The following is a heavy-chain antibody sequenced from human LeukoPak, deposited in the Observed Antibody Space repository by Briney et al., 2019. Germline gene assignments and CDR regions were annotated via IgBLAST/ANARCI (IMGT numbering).Heavy chain of an antibody. CDR3: VFDPRGVLNFDY. D-gene: IGHD2-8*01. V-gene: IGHV4-34*01. CDR1: GGSFSGYY. CDR2: INHSGST. J-gene: IGHJ4*02. Sequence: SETLSLTCAVYGGSFSGYYWSWIRQPPGKGLEWIGEINHSGSTNYNPSLKSRVTISVDTSKNQFSLKLSSVTAADTAVYYCVFDPRGVLNFDYWGQGTLVTVSS.